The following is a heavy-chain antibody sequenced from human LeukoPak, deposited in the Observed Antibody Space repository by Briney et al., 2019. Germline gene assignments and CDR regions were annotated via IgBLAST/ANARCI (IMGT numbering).Heavy chain of an antibody. V-gene: IGHV3-66*01. Sequence: PGGSLRLSCAASGFTVSSNYMSWVRQAPGKGLEWVLVIYSGGSTYYADSVKGRFTISRDNSKNTLYLQMNSLRAEDTAVYYCARDSRRILPSDWGQGTLVTVSS. D-gene: IGHD2-15*01. CDR1: GFTVSSNY. CDR2: IYSGGST. J-gene: IGHJ4*02. CDR3: ARDSRRILPSD.